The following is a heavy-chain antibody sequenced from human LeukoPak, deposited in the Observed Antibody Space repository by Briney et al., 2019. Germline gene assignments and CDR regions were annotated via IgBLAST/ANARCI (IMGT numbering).Heavy chain of an antibody. CDR2: IIPIFGTA. J-gene: IGHJ3*02. CDR3: ARGGSGYQIHDAFDI. V-gene: IGHV1-69*15. Sequence: GSSVKVSCKASGGTFSSYAISWVRQAPGQGLEWMGRIIPIFGTANYAQKFQGRVTITADESTSTAYMELSSLRSEDTAVYYCARGGSGYQIHDAFDIWGQGTMVTVSS. CDR1: GGTFSSYA. D-gene: IGHD3-3*01.